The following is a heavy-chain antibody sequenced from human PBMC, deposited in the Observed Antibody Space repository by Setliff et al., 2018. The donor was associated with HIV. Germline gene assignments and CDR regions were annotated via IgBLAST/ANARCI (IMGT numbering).Heavy chain of an antibody. D-gene: IGHD5-12*01. CDR2: IWPSGTS. J-gene: IGHJ6*02. Sequence: SETLSLTCGVSGDSITGSFYWAWIRQPPGKGLEWIANIYPSGSIWPSGTSNDNPSLKGRVTISLDMSQNKFSLKVNSVTAADTSIYYCARGGPAVDYAVDVWGQGTTVTVSS. V-gene: IGHV4-38-2*01. CDR1: GDSITGSFY. CDR3: ARGGPAVDYAVDV.